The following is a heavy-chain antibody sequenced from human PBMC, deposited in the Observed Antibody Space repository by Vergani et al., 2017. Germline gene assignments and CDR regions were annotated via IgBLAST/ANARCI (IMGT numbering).Heavy chain of an antibody. V-gene: IGHV3-66*02. J-gene: IGHJ6*03. CDR3: AALGGSYYYYMDV. CDR1: GFTVSSNY. CDR2: IYSGGST. Sequence: EVQLVESGGGLVQPGGSLRLSCAASGFTVSSNYMSWVRQAPGKGLEWVSVIYSGGSTYYADSVKGRFTISRDNSKNTLYLQMNSLRAEDTAVYYCAALGGSYYYYMDVWGQGTTVTVSS.